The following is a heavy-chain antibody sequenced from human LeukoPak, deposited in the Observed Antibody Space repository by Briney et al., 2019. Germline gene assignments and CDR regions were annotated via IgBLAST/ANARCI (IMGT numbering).Heavy chain of an antibody. J-gene: IGHJ4*02. CDR3: ARVRQTPYGDYGYFDC. V-gene: IGHV4-59*01. CDR1: GGSISTYY. D-gene: IGHD4-17*01. CDR2: IYYSGNT. Sequence: SETLSLTCTVSGGSISTYYWSWIRQPPGKRLEWIGYIYYSGNTNYNPSLRSRVTISVDTSKNHFSLNLSSVTAADTAAYYCARVRQTPYGDYGYFDCWGQGTLVTVSS.